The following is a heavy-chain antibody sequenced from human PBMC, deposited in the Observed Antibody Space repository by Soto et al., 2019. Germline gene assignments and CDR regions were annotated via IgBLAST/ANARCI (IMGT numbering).Heavy chain of an antibody. Sequence: PGGSLRLSCAASGFTFSSYAMHGVRQAPGKGLEWVAVISYDGSNKYYADSVKGRFTISRDNSKNTLYVQMNSLRAEDTAVYYCARESEQWLNNRAEYFQHWGQGTLVTVSS. D-gene: IGHD6-19*01. CDR2: ISYDGSNK. CDR1: GFTFSSYA. J-gene: IGHJ1*01. CDR3: ARESEQWLNNRAEYFQH. V-gene: IGHV3-30-3*01.